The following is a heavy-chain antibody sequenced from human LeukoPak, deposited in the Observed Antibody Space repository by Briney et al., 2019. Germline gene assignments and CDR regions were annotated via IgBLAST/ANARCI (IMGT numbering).Heavy chain of an antibody. CDR2: ISGSGGST. CDR3: ARDPPWGGYYFRDIFDI. CDR1: GFTFSSYA. V-gene: IGHV3-23*01. D-gene: IGHD3-22*01. Sequence: PGRSLRLSCSASGFTFSSYAMSWVRQAPGKGLEWVSTISGSGGSTYYADSAKGRFTISRDNSKNTLYLQMNSLRAEDTAAYYCARDPPWGGYYFRDIFDIRGQGTMVTVSS. J-gene: IGHJ3*02.